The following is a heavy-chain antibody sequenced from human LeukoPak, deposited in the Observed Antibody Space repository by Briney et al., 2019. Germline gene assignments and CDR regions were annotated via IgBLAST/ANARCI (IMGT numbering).Heavy chain of an antibody. CDR3: ARGDSEGIAAAGTGDAFDI. CDR1: GGSISSGDYY. CDR2: IYYSGST. V-gene: IGHV4-30-4*02. Sequence: SETLSLTCTVSGGSISSGDYYWSWIRQPPGKGLEYIGYIYYSGSTYYNPSLKSRVTISVDTSKNQFSLKLSSVTAADTAVYYCARGDSEGIAAAGTGDAFDIWGQGTMVTVSS. J-gene: IGHJ3*02. D-gene: IGHD6-13*01.